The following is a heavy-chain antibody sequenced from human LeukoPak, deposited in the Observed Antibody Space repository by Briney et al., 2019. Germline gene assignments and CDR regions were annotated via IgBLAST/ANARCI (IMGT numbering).Heavy chain of an antibody. CDR3: ARDDARREQLEGGGY. CDR1: GFTFSSYA. CDR2: ISYDGSNK. Sequence: PGGSLRLSCAASGFTFSSYAMHWVRQAPGKGLEWVAVISYDGSNKYYADSAKGRFTISRDNSKNTLYLQMNSLRAEDTAVYYCARDDARREQLEGGGYWGQGTLVTVSS. J-gene: IGHJ4*02. D-gene: IGHD1-26*01. V-gene: IGHV3-30-3*01.